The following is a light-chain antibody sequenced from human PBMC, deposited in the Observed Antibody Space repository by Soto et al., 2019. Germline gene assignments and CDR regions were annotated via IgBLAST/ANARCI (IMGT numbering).Light chain of an antibody. CDR3: SSYTSSSTRV. V-gene: IGLV2-14*01. Sequence: QSVLTQPASVSGSPGQSITISCTGTSSDVGGYNYVSWYQQHPGKAPKLMICDVSNRPSGVSNRFSGSKSGNTASLTISGLQAEDEAEYYCSSYTSSSTRVFGTGTKVTVL. CDR1: SSDVGGYNY. CDR2: DVS. J-gene: IGLJ1*01.